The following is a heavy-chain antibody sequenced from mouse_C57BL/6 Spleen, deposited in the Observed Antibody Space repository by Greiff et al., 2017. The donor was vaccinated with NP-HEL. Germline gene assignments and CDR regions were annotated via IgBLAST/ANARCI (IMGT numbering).Heavy chain of an antibody. Sequence: EVKVVESGGGLVQSGRSLRLSCATSGFTFSDFYMEWVRQAPGKGLEWIAASRNKANDYTTEYSASVKGRFIVSRDTSQSILYLQMNALRAEDTAIYYCARDEVMDYWGQGTTLTVSS. D-gene: IGHD2-1*01. CDR1: GFTFSDFY. CDR2: SRNKANDYTT. V-gene: IGHV7-1*01. CDR3: ARDEVMDY. J-gene: IGHJ2*01.